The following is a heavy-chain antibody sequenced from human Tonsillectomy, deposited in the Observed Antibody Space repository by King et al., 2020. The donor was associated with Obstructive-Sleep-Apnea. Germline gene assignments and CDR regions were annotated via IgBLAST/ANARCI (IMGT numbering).Heavy chain of an antibody. CDR2: SRNKAKRYTT. D-gene: IGHD2-2*01. CDR1: GFSISDYY. J-gene: IGHJ5*02. Sequence: VQLVESGGGLVQPGGSLILSCAASGFSISDYYMDWVRQAPGKGPEGVARSRNKAKRYTTDFAASVKGRFIISRDDSQNLLYLQMNSLRTDDTAVYYCARHFQGRTSNWHDPWGQGTLVTVSS. CDR3: ARHFQGRTSNWHDP. V-gene: IGHV3-72*01.